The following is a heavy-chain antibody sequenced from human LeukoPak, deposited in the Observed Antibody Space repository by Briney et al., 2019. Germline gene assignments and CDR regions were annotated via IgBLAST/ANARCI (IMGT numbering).Heavy chain of an antibody. CDR3: ARGLFGSGSYYNVYPFDY. J-gene: IGHJ4*02. CDR2: IHSDGSST. Sequence: GGSLRLSCAASGFTFSSYWMHWVSQAPRKGLVWVSRIHSDGSSTNYADSVKGRFTISRDNAKNTLYLQMNSLRAEDTAVYYCARGLFGSGSYYNVYPFDYWGQGTLVTVSS. D-gene: IGHD3-10*01. CDR1: GFTFSSYW. V-gene: IGHV3-74*01.